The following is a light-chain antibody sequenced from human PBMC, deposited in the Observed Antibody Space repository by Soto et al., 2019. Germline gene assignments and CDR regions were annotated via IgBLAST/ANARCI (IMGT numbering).Light chain of an antibody. J-gene: IGKJ1*01. CDR3: HQYGSSPQT. CDR2: GVS. V-gene: IGKV3-20*01. CDR1: QSLNTKS. Sequence: EIVLTQSPGSLSLSPGERASLSCRASQSLNTKSLAWYQQQTGQPPRLLIHGVSNRATGIPDRFSGSGSGTDFSLTISRLEPEDFAVYYCHQYGSSPQTFGQGTQVEI.